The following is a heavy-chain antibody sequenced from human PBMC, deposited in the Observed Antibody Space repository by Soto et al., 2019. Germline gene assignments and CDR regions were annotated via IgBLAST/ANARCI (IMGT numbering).Heavy chain of an antibody. V-gene: IGHV1-2*04. Sequence: QVQLVQSGAEVKKPGASVKVSCKASGYTFTGYYMHWVRQAPGQGLDWMGWINPNSGGTNYAQKFQGWVTMTRDTSISTAYMELSRLRSDDTAVYYCARGGKYNWNYEFDAFDIWGQGTMVTVSS. CDR1: GYTFTGYY. CDR2: INPNSGGT. J-gene: IGHJ3*02. D-gene: IGHD1-7*01. CDR3: ARGGKYNWNYEFDAFDI.